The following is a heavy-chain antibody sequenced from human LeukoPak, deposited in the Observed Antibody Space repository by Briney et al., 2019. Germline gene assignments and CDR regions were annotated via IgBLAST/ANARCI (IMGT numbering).Heavy chain of an antibody. Sequence: GGSLRLSCAVAAFTYRPYSIEWVRQAPGKGLVWVSRIKTDGRTTNYADSVKGRFTISRGNAKNTLYLQMNSLRAEDPAVYCCTTDLDFNFDYWGQGTLVTVSS. CDR2: IKTDGRTT. D-gene: IGHD3-9*01. CDR3: TTDLDFNFDY. J-gene: IGHJ4*02. V-gene: IGHV3-74*01. CDR1: AFTYRPYS.